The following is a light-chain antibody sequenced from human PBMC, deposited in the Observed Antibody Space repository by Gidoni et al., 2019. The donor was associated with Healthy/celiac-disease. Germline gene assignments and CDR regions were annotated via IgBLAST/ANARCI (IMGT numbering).Light chain of an antibody. V-gene: IGKV1-9*01. J-gene: IGKJ3*01. CDR2: AAS. CDR1: QGISSY. CDR3: QQLNSYLPFT. Sequence: DIQFTQSPSFLSASVGDRVTITCRASQGISSYLAWYQQKPGKAPKLLIYAASTWQSGVPSRFSGSGSGTEFTLTISSLQPEDFATYYCQQLNSYLPFTFGPGTKVDIK.